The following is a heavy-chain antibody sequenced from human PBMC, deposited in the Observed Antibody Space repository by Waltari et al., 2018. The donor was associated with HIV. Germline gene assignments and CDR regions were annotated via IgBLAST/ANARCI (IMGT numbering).Heavy chain of an antibody. CDR3: ARDHRGNKLLYGMDV. V-gene: IGHV1-69*01. J-gene: IGHJ6*02. CDR2: IIPAFGTA. CDR1: GRTFRSYA. Sequence: QVQLVQSGAEVTQPGSSARVSCKGSGRTFRSYAINWVRQAPRQVLEWMVGIIPAFGTANYAERFQGRVTITADEYTSTAYMDLSSLRSEDTAVYFCARDHRGNKLLYGMDVWGQGTTVTV.